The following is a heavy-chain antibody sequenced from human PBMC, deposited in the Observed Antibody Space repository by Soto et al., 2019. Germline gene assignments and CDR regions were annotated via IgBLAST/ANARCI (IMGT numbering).Heavy chain of an antibody. CDR3: ARGRYGED. Sequence: QVHLVQSGAEVKKPGASVKVSCKGSGYTFTSYGITWVRQAPGQGLEWMGWISAHNGNTDYAQKLQGRVTVTRDTSTSTAYMELRSRISIGTAVYYCARGRYGEDWGQGALVTVSS. CDR1: GYTFTSYG. J-gene: IGHJ4*02. D-gene: IGHD3-10*01. CDR2: ISAHNGNT. V-gene: IGHV1-18*01.